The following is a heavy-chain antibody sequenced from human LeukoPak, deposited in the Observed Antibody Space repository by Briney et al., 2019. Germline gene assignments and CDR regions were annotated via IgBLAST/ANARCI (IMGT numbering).Heavy chain of an antibody. D-gene: IGHD3-22*01. J-gene: IGHJ4*02. V-gene: IGHV1-18*01. Sequence: PEASVKVSCKASGYTFTNFGISWVRQAPGQGLEWMGWISAYNGNPTYAQKLQGRATVTTDTSTSTAYMELRSLTSDDTAVYFCARAGQGYYYDTSAYYYDYWGQGTLVTVSS. CDR2: ISAYNGNP. CDR3: ARAGQGYYYDTSAYYYDY. CDR1: GYTFTNFG.